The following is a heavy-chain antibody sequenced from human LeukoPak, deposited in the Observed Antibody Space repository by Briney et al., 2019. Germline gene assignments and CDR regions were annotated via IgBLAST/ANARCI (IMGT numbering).Heavy chain of an antibody. J-gene: IGHJ3*02. V-gene: IGHV6-1*01. D-gene: IGHD3-22*01. CDR1: GDSVSSNSAA. CDR2: TYYRSKWYN. Sequence: TSQTLSLTCAISGDSVSSNSAAWNWIRQSPSRGLEWLGRTYYRSKWYNDYAVSVKSRITINPDTSKNQFSLKLSSVTAADTAVYYCAIKGVYDSSVKDAFDIWGQGTMVTVSS. CDR3: AIKGVYDSSVKDAFDI.